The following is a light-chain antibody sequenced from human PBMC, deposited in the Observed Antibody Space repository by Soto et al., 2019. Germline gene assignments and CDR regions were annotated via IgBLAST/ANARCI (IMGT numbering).Light chain of an antibody. Sequence: DIQMTQSPFSVSASVGDRVTITCRASQSISNYLNWYQQRPGKAPKLLIYAASNLQSGVPSRFSGSGSGTDFTLTVSSLQPEDFATYYCQQSYSAPRTFGQGTKVDFK. J-gene: IGKJ2*01. V-gene: IGKV1-39*01. CDR3: QQSYSAPRT. CDR2: AAS. CDR1: QSISNY.